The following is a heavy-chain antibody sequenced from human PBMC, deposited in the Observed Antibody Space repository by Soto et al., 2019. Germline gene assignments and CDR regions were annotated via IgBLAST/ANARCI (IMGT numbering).Heavy chain of an antibody. J-gene: IGHJ6*02. CDR2: ISYDGSNK. D-gene: IGHD3-3*01. CDR3: AREGGITIFGVVNRYYYYGMDV. CDR1: GFTFSRYA. Sequence: QVQLVESGEGVVQPGRSLTLSCAASGFTFSRYAMLWVRQVPGKGLEWLAVISYDGSNKYYADSVKGRFTISRDNSKNTLYLQMNSLRAEDTAVYYCAREGGITIFGVVNRYYYYGMDVWGQGTTVTVSS. V-gene: IGHV3-30-3*01.